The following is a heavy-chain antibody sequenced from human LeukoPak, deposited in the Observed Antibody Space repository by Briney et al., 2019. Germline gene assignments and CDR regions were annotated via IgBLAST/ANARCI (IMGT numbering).Heavy chain of an antibody. V-gene: IGHV4-34*01. CDR2: INHSGST. CDR1: GGSFSAYY. J-gene: IGHJ4*02. Sequence: SETLSLTCAVYGGSFSAYYWSWIRQPPGKGLEWIGEINHSGSTNYNPSLKSRVTISVDTSKNQFSLKLSSVTAVDTAVYYCARAILSGYPDSWGQGTLVIVFS. CDR3: ARAILSGYPDS. D-gene: IGHD3-3*01.